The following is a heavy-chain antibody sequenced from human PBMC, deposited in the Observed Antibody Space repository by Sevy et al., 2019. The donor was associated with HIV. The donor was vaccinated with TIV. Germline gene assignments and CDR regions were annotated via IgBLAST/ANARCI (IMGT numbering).Heavy chain of an antibody. CDR3: ARSGAKYYDSYGYVWLDP. CDR1: AHRFTDYF. J-gene: IGHJ5*02. V-gene: IGHV1-2*02. D-gene: IGHD3-22*01. Sequence: ASVKVSCKASAHRFTDYFMYWMRQAPGQGLEWMGWINPNNGDTKYAQTFQGRVTLTRDTSMSTAYRELSRLTSDDTAVYYCARSGAKYYDSYGYVWLDPWGQGTLVTVSS. CDR2: INPNNGDT.